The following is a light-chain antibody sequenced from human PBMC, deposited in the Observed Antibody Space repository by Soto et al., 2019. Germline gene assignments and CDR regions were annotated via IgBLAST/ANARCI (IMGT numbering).Light chain of an antibody. Sequence: EIVLTQSPGTLSLSPGERAILSCRASQSVSSSYLAWYRQKPGQAPSLLIYGASSRATGIPDRFSGSGSGTDFTLTISRLEPEDFAVYYCQQYGSSPRTFGQVTKVEMK. CDR1: QSVSSSY. J-gene: IGKJ1*01. V-gene: IGKV3-20*01. CDR3: QQYGSSPRT. CDR2: GAS.